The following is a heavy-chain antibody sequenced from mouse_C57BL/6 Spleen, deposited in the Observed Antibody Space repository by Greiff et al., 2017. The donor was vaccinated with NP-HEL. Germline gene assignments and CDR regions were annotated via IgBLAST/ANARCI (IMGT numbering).Heavy chain of an antibody. D-gene: IGHD2-12*01. Sequence: QVQLQQSGPELVKPGASVKISCKTSGYAFSSSWMNWVKQRPGKGLEWIGRIYPGDGDTNYNGKFKGKATLTADKSSSTAYMQLSSLTSEDSAVYFCARDYSLWYFDVWGTGTTVTVSS. CDR1: GYAFSSSW. J-gene: IGHJ1*03. CDR2: IYPGDGDT. CDR3: ARDYSLWYFDV. V-gene: IGHV1-82*01.